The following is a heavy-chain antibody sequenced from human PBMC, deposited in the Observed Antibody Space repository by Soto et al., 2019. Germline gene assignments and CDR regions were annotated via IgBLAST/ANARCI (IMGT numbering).Heavy chain of an antibody. V-gene: IGHV3-15*07. CDR2: IKSKTDGGTT. CDR1: GFTFSNAW. J-gene: IGHJ4*01. Sequence: GGSLRLSCAASGFTFSNAWMNWVRQAPGKGLEWVGRIKSKTDGGTTDYAAPVKGRFTISRDDSKNTLYLQMNSLKTEDTAVYYCTTGRVRGYSYGWQPFHYSGHGTLVPVST. CDR3: TTGRVRGYSYGWQPFHY. D-gene: IGHD5-18*01.